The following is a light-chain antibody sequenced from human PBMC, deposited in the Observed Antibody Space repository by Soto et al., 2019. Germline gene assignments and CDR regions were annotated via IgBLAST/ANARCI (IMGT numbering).Light chain of an antibody. J-gene: IGLJ2*01. Sequence: SYELTQPPSVSVSPGQTARITCSGDALPKQYAYWYQQKPGQAPVLVIYKDSERPSGIPERFSGSSSGTTVTLTISGVQAEDEADYYCQSADSSGTSVFRGGTKVTVL. CDR1: ALPKQY. CDR2: KDS. CDR3: QSADSSGTSV. V-gene: IGLV3-25*02.